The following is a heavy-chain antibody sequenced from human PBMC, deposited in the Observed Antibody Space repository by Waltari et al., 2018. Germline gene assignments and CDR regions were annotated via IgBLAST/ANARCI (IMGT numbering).Heavy chain of an antibody. CDR2: ISGSGGST. CDR3: AKNRYSSSLSAN. CDR1: GGSISSSN. Sequence: VQLQESGPGLVKPSGTLSLTCAVSGGSISSSNWWSWVRQAPGKGLEWVSAISGSGGSTYYADSVKGRFTISRDNSKNMLYLQMNSLRAEDTAVYYCAKNRYSSSLSANWGQGTLVTVSS. D-gene: IGHD6-6*01. J-gene: IGHJ4*02. V-gene: IGHV3-23*01.